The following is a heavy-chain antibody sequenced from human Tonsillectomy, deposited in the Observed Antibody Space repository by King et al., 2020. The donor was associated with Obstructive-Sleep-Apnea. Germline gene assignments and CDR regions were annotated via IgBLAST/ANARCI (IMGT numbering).Heavy chain of an antibody. D-gene: IGHD6-13*01. CDR2: INHSGST. CDR3: ARGPPYSSSWYFY. CDR1: GGSFSGYY. J-gene: IGHJ4*02. Sequence: VQLQQWGAGLLKPSETLSLTCAVYGGSFSGYYWSWIRQPPGKGLEWIGEINHSGSTNYNPSLKSRVTISVDTSKNQFSLKLSSVTAADTAVYYCARGPPYSSSWYFYWGQGTLVTVSS. V-gene: IGHV4-34*01.